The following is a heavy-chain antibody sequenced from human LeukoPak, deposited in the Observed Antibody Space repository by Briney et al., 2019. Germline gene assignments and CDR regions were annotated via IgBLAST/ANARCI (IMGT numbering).Heavy chain of an antibody. V-gene: IGHV3-66*01. J-gene: IGHJ6*02. Sequence: GGSLRLSCAASGFTVSSNYMSWVRQAPGKGLEWVSVIDSGGSTFYAESVKGRFTISRDNSKNTLYLQMNSLRAEDTAVYYCAREDARRARYPGPYYYYGMDVWGQGTTVTVSS. D-gene: IGHD1-1*01. CDR1: GFTVSSNY. CDR2: IDSGGST. CDR3: AREDARRARYPGPYYYYGMDV.